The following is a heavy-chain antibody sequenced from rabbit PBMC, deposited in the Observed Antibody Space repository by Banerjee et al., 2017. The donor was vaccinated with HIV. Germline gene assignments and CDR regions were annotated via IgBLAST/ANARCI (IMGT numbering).Heavy chain of an antibody. J-gene: IGHJ4*01. V-gene: IGHV1S45*01. D-gene: IGHD6-1*01. CDR3: ARGYVGNIGDGYATHCFNL. CDR1: GFSFSSGYD. CDR2: IYTGSGST. Sequence: QQQLVESGGGLVQPEGSLTLTCKASGFSFSSGYDMCWVRQAPGKGLEWIGCIYTGSGSTYYASWAKGRFTISKTSSTTVTLQMTSLTAADTATYFCARGYVGNIGDGYATHCFNLWGPGTLVTVS.